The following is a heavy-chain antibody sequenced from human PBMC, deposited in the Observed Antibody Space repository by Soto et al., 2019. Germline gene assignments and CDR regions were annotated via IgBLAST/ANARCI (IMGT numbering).Heavy chain of an antibody. Sequence: SVKVSCKASGGTFSSYAISWVRQAPGQGLEWMGGIIPIFGTANYAQKFQGRVTITADESTSTAYMELSSLRSEDTAVYYCARGEQQLVINYYYYGMDVWGQGTTVTVSS. CDR1: GGTFSSYA. CDR3: ARGEQQLVINYYYYGMDV. D-gene: IGHD6-13*01. CDR2: IIPIFGTA. J-gene: IGHJ6*02. V-gene: IGHV1-69*13.